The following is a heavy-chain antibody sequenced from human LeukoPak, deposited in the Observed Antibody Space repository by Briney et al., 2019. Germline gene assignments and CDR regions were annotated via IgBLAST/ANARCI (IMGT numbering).Heavy chain of an antibody. D-gene: IGHD2-2*01. J-gene: IGHJ5*02. CDR3: ARTSTPGGWFDP. Sequence: SQTLSLTCTVSGGSISSGGYHWSWIRQHPGKGLEWIGYIYYGGSTYYNPSLKSRVTISVDTSKNQFSLKLSSVTAADTAVYYCARTSTPGGWFDPWGQGTLVTVSS. V-gene: IGHV4-31*03. CDR1: GGSISSGGYH. CDR2: IYYGGST.